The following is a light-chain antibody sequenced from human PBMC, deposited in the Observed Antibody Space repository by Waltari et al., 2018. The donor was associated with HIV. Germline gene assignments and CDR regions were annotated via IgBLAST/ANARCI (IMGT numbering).Light chain of an antibody. CDR2: SNN. V-gene: IGLV1-44*01. Sequence: QSVLTQPTSASGTPGQKITLSCSGHISNIGSNPVNWYQQFSGAAPKLLIFSNNQHPSGGPARFSGSKSGSAASLAISGLHSDDEAIYHCATWDDTLSGPVFGGGTKLTVL. CDR1: ISNIGSNP. CDR3: ATWDDTLSGPV. J-gene: IGLJ3*02.